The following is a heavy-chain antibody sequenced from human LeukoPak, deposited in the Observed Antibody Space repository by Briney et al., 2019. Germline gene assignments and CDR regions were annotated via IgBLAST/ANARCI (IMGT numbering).Heavy chain of an antibody. V-gene: IGHV4-39*07. D-gene: IGHD2-2*01. Sequence: SETLSLTCTVSGGSISSSSYYWGWIRQPPGKGLEWIGSIYYSGSTYYNPSLKSRVTISVDTSKNQFSLKLSSVTAADTAVYYCARDLKASGSTSDPLAFDIWGQGTMVTVSS. J-gene: IGHJ3*02. CDR3: ARDLKASGSTSDPLAFDI. CDR2: IYYSGST. CDR1: GGSISSSSYY.